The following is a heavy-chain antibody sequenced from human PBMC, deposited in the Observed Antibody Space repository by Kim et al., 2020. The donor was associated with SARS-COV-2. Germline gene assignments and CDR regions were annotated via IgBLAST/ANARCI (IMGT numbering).Heavy chain of an antibody. D-gene: IGHD1-26*01. J-gene: IGHJ3*02. V-gene: IGHV3-66*01. Sequence: ADSVEGRFTISRDDSKNTLFLHMNSLRAEDTAVYYCARETLLITKDALDIWGQGTMVTVSS. CDR3: ARETLLITKDALDI.